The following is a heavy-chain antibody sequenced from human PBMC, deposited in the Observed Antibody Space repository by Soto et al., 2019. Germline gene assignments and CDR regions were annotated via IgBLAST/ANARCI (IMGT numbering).Heavy chain of an antibody. CDR1: GGSVCSSSYY. J-gene: IGHJ5*02. CDR2: IYYSGST. V-gene: IGHV4-39*01. CDR3: ARHPGYCSGGSCFSNWFDP. D-gene: IGHD2-15*01. Sequence: HSETPSLSCTVCGGSVCSSSYYGGWIRQPPGKGLEWIGSIYYSGSTYYNPSLKSRVTISVDTSKNQFSLKLSSVTAADTAVYYCARHPGYCSGGSCFSNWFDPWGQGTLVTVSS.